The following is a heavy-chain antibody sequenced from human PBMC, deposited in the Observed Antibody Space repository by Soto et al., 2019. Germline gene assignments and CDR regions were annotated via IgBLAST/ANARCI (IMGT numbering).Heavy chain of an antibody. D-gene: IGHD2-2*01. V-gene: IGHV1-18*04. Sequence: ASVKVSCKASGYTFTGYYIHWVRQAPGQGLEWMGWISLYNGNTNYAQQFQGRVTMTTDTSTSTAYMELRSLRSDDTAMYFCAIYHLELFRFDYWGQGTLVTVSS. CDR1: GYTFTGYY. CDR2: ISLYNGNT. J-gene: IGHJ4*02. CDR3: AIYHLELFRFDY.